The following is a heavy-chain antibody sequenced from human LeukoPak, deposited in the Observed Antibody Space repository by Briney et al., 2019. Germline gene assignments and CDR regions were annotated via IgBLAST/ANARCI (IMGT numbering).Heavy chain of an antibody. V-gene: IGHV1-2*02. J-gene: IGHJ1*01. CDR3: ARVAGRTYYYGSGSPTAVYFQH. D-gene: IGHD3-10*01. Sequence: ASVKVSCKASGYTFTGYYMHWVRPAPGQGLEWMGWINPNSGGTNYAQKFQGRVTMTRDTSISTAYMELSRLRSDDTAVYYCARVAGRTYYYGSGSPTAVYFQHWGQGTLVTVSS. CDR2: INPNSGGT. CDR1: GYTFTGYY.